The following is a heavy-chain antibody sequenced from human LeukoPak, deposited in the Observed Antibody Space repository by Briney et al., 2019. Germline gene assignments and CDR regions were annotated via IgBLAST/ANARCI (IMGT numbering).Heavy chain of an antibody. CDR1: GFTFSSYW. D-gene: IGHD1-26*01. CDR2: IKQDGSEK. V-gene: IGHV3-7*01. CDR3: ARDDASGSYYANFDY. J-gene: IGHJ4*02. Sequence: PGGSLRLSCAASGFTFSSYWMSWVRQAPGKGLEWVANIKQDGSEKYYVDSVKGRFTISRDNAKNSLYLQMNSLRAEDTAVYYCARDDASGSYYANFDYWGQGTLVTVSS.